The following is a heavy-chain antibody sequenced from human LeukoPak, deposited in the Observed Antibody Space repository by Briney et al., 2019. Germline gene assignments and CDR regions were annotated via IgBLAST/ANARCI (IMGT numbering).Heavy chain of an antibody. Sequence: GGSLRLSCAASGFTFSSYWMSWVRQAPGKGLEWVANIKQDGSEKYYVDSVKGRFTISRDNAKNSLYLQMNSLRAEDTAVYYCARTLGYCSSTSCFKVGRGAFDIWGQGTMVTVSS. V-gene: IGHV3-7*01. D-gene: IGHD2-2*01. CDR1: GFTFSSYW. CDR3: ARTLGYCSSTSCFKVGRGAFDI. J-gene: IGHJ3*02. CDR2: IKQDGSEK.